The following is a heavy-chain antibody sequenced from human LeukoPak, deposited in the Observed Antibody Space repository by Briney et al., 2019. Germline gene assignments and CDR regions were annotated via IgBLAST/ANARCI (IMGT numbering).Heavy chain of an antibody. J-gene: IGHJ4*02. V-gene: IGHV4-39*01. Sequence: SETLSLTCNVSGGSISRSSHYWGWIHQPPGKGLEWIGSIYYSGSTYYNPSLKSRVTISVDTSKNQFSLKLSSVTAADTAVYYCARRTVSYFDYWGQGTLVTASS. CDR3: ARRTVSYFDY. CDR1: GGSISRSSHY. D-gene: IGHD4-17*01. CDR2: IYYSGST.